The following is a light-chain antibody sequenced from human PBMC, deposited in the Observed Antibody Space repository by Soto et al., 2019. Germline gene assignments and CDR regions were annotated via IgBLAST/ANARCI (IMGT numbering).Light chain of an antibody. CDR2: ASS. Sequence: DIQMTQSPSSVSASVGDRVTITCRASPGISTWLAWYQQKPGQAPKFLTYASSSLQSGVPSSFSGSGSETDFTLTFSNLQPEDFATYYCQQADSFPIPLGRGTRLEIK. CDR3: QQADSFPIP. CDR1: PGISTW. J-gene: IGKJ5*01. V-gene: IGKV1-12*01.